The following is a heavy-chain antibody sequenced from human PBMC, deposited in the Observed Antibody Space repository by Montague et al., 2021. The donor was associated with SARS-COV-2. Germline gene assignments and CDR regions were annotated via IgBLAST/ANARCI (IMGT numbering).Heavy chain of an antibody. V-gene: IGHV4-31*03. Sequence: SQTLSLTSTVSGDSINSGSYYWSWIRQPPGKGLEWIGFIYHSGSTNYNPSLRSRLAISVDTSTNQFSLRLSSVTAADTAVYYCARMGDNYHYYFDYWGLGTLVTVSS. J-gene: IGHJ4*02. CDR2: IYHSGST. CDR1: GDSINSGSYY. D-gene: IGHD3-16*01. CDR3: ARMGDNYHYYFDY.